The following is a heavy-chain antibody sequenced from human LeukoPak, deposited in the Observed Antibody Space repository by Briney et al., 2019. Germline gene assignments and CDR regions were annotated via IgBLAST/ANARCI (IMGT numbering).Heavy chain of an antibody. CDR1: GFTFSSYG. Sequence: GRSLRLSCAASGFTFSSYGMHWARQAPGKGLEWISYISSSGSSISYADSVKGRFTISRDNAKNSLNLQMNSLRAEDTAVYYCARDRLFGNLPDYWGQGTLVTVSS. J-gene: IGHJ4*02. D-gene: IGHD1-7*01. V-gene: IGHV3-48*04. CDR3: ARDRLFGNLPDY. CDR2: ISSSGSSI.